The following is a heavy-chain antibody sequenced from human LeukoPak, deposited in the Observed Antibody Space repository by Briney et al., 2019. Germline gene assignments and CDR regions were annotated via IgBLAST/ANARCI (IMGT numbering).Heavy chain of an antibody. CDR2: ISSSSSYT. D-gene: IGHD6-13*01. V-gene: IGHV3-11*06. Sequence: GGSLRLSCAASGFTFSDYYMSWIRQAPGKGLEWVSYISSSSSYTNYADSVKGRFTISRDNAKNSLYLQMNSLRAEDTAVYYCARWMSYGYGLEGPNYWYFDLWGRGTLVTVSS. CDR1: GFTFSDYY. CDR3: ARWMSYGYGLEGPNYWYFDL. J-gene: IGHJ2*01.